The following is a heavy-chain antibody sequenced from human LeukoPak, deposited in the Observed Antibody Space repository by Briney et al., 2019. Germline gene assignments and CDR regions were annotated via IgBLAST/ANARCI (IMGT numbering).Heavy chain of an antibody. CDR3: TRDGSGSYYNGWFDP. J-gene: IGHJ5*02. CDR1: GFTFGDYA. D-gene: IGHD3-10*01. CDR2: IRSKAYGGTT. Sequence: GGSLRLSXTASGFTFGDYAMSWFRQAPGKGLEWVGFIRSKAYGGTTEYAASVKGRFTISRDDSKSIAYLQMNSLKTEDTAVYYCTRDGSGSYYNGWFDPWGQGTLVTVSS. V-gene: IGHV3-49*03.